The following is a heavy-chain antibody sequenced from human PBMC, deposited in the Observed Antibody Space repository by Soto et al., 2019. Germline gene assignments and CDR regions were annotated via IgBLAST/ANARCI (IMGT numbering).Heavy chain of an antibody. CDR3: AKGGPLDGSGLRGTDFDY. J-gene: IGHJ4*02. D-gene: IGHD3-10*01. Sequence: QVQLVESGGGVVQPGRSLRLSCAASGFTFSSYGMHWVRQAPGKGLEWVAVISYDGSNKYYADSVKGRFTISRDNSKNTLYLQMNSLRAEDTAVYYCAKGGPLDGSGLRGTDFDYWGQGTLVTVSS. CDR1: GFTFSSYG. CDR2: ISYDGSNK. V-gene: IGHV3-30*18.